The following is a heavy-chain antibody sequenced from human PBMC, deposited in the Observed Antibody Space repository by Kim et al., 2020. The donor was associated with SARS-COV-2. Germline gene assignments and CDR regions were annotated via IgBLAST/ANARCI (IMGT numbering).Heavy chain of an antibody. CDR2: IIPIFGTA. Sequence: SVKVSCKASGGTFSSYPISWVRQAPGQGLEWMGGIIPIFGTANYAQKFQGRVTITADESTSTAYMELSSLRSEDTAVYYCARNPSMVRGDAFDIWGQGTMVTVSS. J-gene: IGHJ3*02. V-gene: IGHV1-69*13. CDR3: ARNPSMVRGDAFDI. D-gene: IGHD3-10*01. CDR1: GGTFSSYP.